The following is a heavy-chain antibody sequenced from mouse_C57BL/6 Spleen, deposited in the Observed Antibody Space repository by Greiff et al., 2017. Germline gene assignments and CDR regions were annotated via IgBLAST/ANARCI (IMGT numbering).Heavy chain of an antibody. CDR1: GYTFTSYW. D-gene: IGHD2-4*01. J-gene: IGHJ2*01. V-gene: IGHV1-64*01. Sequence: QVQLLQPGAELVKPGASVKLSCKASGYTFTSYWMHWVKQRPGQGLEWIGMILPNSGSTNYNEKFKSKATLTVDKSSSTAYMQLSSQTSEDYAVYYCAVIYYDYHFDYWGQGTTLTVSS. CDR3: AVIYYDYHFDY. CDR2: ILPNSGST.